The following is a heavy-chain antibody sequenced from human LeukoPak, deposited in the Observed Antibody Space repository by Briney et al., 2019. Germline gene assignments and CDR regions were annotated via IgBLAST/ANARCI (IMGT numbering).Heavy chain of an antibody. CDR1: GFTFSSYA. CDR3: SKGGVVHGFHI. D-gene: IGHD2-15*01. V-gene: IGHV3-23*01. Sequence: GGSLRLSCAASGFTFSSYAMSWVRQAPGKGLEWVSAINVSGGSTYYADSVKGRFSISRDNSKNTLYLQMNSLRAEDTAVYYCSKGGVVHGFHIWGQGTMVTVSS. CDR2: INVSGGST. J-gene: IGHJ3*02.